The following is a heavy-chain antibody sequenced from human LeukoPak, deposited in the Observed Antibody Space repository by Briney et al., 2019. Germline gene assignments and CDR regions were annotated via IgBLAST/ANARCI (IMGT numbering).Heavy chain of an antibody. CDR1: GFTFSSYA. CDR2: ISGNGRST. CDR3: AATLRLYYYYYGMDV. Sequence: GGSLRLSCAASGFTFSSYAMSWVRQAPGKGLEWVSTISGNGRSTYYGDSVKGRFTISRDNSKNTLSLQMNSLRAEDTAVYYCAATLRLYYYYYGMDVWGQGTTVTVSS. D-gene: IGHD5-12*01. J-gene: IGHJ6*02. V-gene: IGHV3-23*01.